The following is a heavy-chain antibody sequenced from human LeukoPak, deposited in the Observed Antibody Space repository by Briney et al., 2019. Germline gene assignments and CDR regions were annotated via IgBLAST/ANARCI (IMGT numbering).Heavy chain of an antibody. CDR3: ARGVAGNVY. Sequence: SVTVSCKASGGTFSSYAVNWVRQAPGQGLEWVGRIIPIFVTPDYAQKFQGRVTITADKSTSTAYMELSSLKSEDTAVYYCARGVAGNVYWGQGTLVTVSS. V-gene: IGHV1-69*06. D-gene: IGHD6-19*01. CDR1: GGTFSSYA. CDR2: IIPIFVTP. J-gene: IGHJ4*02.